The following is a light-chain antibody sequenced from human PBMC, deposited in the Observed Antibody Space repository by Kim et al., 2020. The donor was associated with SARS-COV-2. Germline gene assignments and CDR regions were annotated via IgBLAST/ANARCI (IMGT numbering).Light chain of an antibody. Sequence: SPGERATLSGRASQSVGSNLAWYQQKPGQAPRLLIYGASTRATGVPARFSGIGSGTEFTLTISSLQSEDSAVYYCQHYNNWPPWTFGQGTKVDIK. CDR3: QHYNNWPPWT. V-gene: IGKV3-15*01. CDR1: QSVGSN. CDR2: GAS. J-gene: IGKJ1*01.